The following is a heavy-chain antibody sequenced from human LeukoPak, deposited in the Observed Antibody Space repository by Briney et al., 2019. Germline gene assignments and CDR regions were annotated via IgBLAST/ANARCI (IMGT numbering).Heavy chain of an antibody. J-gene: IGHJ6*02. D-gene: IGHD3-10*01. CDR2: ISGSGGST. V-gene: IGHV3-23*01. CDR3: ARDNYYGSGSYQYYYYYYGMDV. Sequence: GGSLRLSCAASGFTFSSYAMSWVRQAPGKGLEWASAISGSGGSTYYADSVKGRFTISRDNSKNTLYLQMNSLRAEDTAVYYCARDNYYGSGSYQYYYYYYGMDVWGQGTTVTVSS. CDR1: GFTFSSYA.